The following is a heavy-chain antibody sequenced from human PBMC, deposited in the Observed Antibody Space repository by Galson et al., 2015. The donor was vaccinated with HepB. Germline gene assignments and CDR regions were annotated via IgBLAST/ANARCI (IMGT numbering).Heavy chain of an antibody. V-gene: IGHV1-69*04. CDR3: ARVEGGTGLTPPPGEYFQH. CDR2: IIPILGIA. CDR1: GGTFSSYA. D-gene: IGHD3/OR15-3a*01. Sequence: SVKVSCKASGGTFSSYAISWVRQAPGQGLEWMGRIIPILGIANYAQKFQGRVTITADKSTSTAYMELSSLRSEDTAVYYCARVEGGTGLTPPPGEYFQHWGQGTLVTVSS. J-gene: IGHJ1*01.